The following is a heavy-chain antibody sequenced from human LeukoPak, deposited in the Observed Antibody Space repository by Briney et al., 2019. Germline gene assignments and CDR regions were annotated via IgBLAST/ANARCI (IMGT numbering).Heavy chain of an antibody. CDR1: GFTFSSYW. CDR2: INSDGSSI. D-gene: IGHD5-18*01. J-gene: IGHJ6*02. Sequence: PGGSLRLSCAASGFTFSSYWMHWVRQAPGKELVWVSRINSDGSSISYADSVKGRFTISRDNAKNSLYLQMNSLRAEDTAVYYCARGSYGLYYYGMDVWGQGTTVTVSS. CDR3: ARGSYGLYYYGMDV. V-gene: IGHV3-74*01.